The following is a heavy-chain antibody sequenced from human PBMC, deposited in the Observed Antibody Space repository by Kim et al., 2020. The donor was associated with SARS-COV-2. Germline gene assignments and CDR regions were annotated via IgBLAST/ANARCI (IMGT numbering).Heavy chain of an antibody. Sequence: SLRGRFTISRDNAKNALYLQMNSLRDEDTAVYYCARGFYYGSGSYSPLDSWGQGTLVTVSS. D-gene: IGHD3-10*01. V-gene: IGHV3-48*02. CDR3: ARGFYYGSGSYSPLDS. J-gene: IGHJ4*02.